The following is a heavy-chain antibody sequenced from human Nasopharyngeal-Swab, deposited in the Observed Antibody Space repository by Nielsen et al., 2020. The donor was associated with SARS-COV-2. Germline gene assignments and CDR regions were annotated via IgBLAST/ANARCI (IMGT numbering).Heavy chain of an antibody. CDR2: INPNSGGT. D-gene: IGHD3-10*01. CDR1: GYTFTSYY. V-gene: IGHV1-2*06. J-gene: IGHJ5*02. Sequence: SVKVSCKVWGYTFTSYYMHWVRQAPGQGLEWMGRINPNSGGTNYAQKFQGRVTMTRDTSISTAYMELSRLRSDDTAVYYCARSPTPMVQGERDWFDPWGQGTLVTVSS. CDR3: ARSPTPMVQGERDWFDP.